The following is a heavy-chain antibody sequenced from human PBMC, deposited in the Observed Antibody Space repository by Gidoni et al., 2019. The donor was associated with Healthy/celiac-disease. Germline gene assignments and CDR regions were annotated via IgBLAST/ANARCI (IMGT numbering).Heavy chain of an antibody. Sequence: EVQLVESGGGLVKPGGSLRLSCAASGFTFSNAWMNWVRQAPGKGLEWVGRIKSKTDGGTTDYAAPVKGRFTISRDDSKNTLYLQMNSLKTEDTAVYYCTTIDVTLFVVPAARWVEAFDIWGQGTMVTVSS. CDR3: TTIDVTLFVVPAARWVEAFDI. CDR1: GFTFSNAW. J-gene: IGHJ3*02. CDR2: IKSKTDGGTT. V-gene: IGHV3-15*07. D-gene: IGHD2-2*01.